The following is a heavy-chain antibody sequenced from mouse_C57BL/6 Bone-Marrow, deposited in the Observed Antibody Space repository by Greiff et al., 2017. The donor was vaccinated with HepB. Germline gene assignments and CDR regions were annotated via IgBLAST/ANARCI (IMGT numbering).Heavy chain of an antibody. D-gene: IGHD1-1*01. CDR2: IDPNSGGT. Sequence: VKLQQPGAELVKPGASVKLSCKASGYTFTSYWMHWVKQRPGRGLEWIGRIDPNSGGTKYNEKFKSKATLTVDKPSSTAYMQLSSLTSEDSAVYYCARGTVVAQYYFDYWGQGTTLTVSS. CDR3: ARGTVVAQYYFDY. V-gene: IGHV1-72*01. CDR1: GYTFTSYW. J-gene: IGHJ2*01.